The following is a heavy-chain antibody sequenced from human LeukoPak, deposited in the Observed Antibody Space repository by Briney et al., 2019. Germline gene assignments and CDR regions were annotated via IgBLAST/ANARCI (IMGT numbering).Heavy chain of an antibody. Sequence: SVTVSCKASVGTFSSYAISWVRQAPGQGLDGMGVIFPIFGTPNYAQIFQGRVTVTADESTSTAYMELSSLRSDDTAVYCCASTPQWLVPQNFDYWGQGTLVTVSS. CDR2: IFPIFGTP. J-gene: IGHJ4*02. V-gene: IGHV1-69*01. D-gene: IGHD6-19*01. CDR3: ASTPQWLVPQNFDY. CDR1: VGTFSSYA.